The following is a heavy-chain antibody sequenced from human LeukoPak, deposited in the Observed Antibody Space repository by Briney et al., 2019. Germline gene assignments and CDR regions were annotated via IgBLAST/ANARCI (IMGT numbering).Heavy chain of an antibody. CDR2: FYFSGST. CDR3: ARAAAIATVHLDFDP. V-gene: IGHV4-59*11. CDR1: GASISTHY. D-gene: IGHD6-13*01. J-gene: IGHJ5*02. Sequence: SETLSLTRTVSGASISTHYWSWIRQPPEKGPEWIGDFYFSGSTNYNPSLKSRATISGDTSKNQFSLNLRSVTAADTAVYFCARAAAIATVHLDFDPWGRGTLVTVSS.